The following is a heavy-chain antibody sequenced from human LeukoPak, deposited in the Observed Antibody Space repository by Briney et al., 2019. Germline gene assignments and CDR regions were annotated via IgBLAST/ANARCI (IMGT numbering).Heavy chain of an antibody. CDR2: IYYSGST. Sequence: SETLSLTCTVSGGSISSYYWSWIRQPPGKGLEWIGYIYYSGSTNYNPSLKSRVTISVDTSKNQFSLKLSFVTAADTAVYYCASSKIPLYMDVWGKGTTVTVSS. D-gene: IGHD2-21*01. J-gene: IGHJ6*03. CDR1: GGSISSYY. CDR3: ASSKIPLYMDV. V-gene: IGHV4-59*01.